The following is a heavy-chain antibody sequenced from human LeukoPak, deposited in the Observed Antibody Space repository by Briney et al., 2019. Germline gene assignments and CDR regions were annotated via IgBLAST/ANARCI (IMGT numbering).Heavy chain of an antibody. D-gene: IGHD1-26*01. Sequence: PSETLSLTCTVSGGSISSSSYYWGWIRQPPGKGLEWIGSIYYSGSTYYNPSLKSRVTISVDTSKNQFSLKLSSVTAADTAVYYCARCSTLGNYFDYWGQGTLVTVSS. V-gene: IGHV4-39*01. CDR1: GGSISSSSYY. CDR3: ARCSTLGNYFDY. J-gene: IGHJ4*02. CDR2: IYYSGST.